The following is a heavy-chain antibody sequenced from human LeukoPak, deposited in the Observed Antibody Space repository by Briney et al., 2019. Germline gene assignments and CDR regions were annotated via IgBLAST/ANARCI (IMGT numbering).Heavy chain of an antibody. Sequence: SVHVSCMASGGTFSSYAISWVRQAPGQGLEWLGRIIPILCIANYAQKFQGRVTITADKSTSTAYMELSSLRSEDTAVYYCARDSGYNLEWACFDYWGQGTLVTVSS. D-gene: IGHD3-3*01. J-gene: IGHJ4*02. CDR1: GGTFSSYA. V-gene: IGHV1-69*04. CDR3: ARDSGYNLEWACFDY. CDR2: IIPILCIA.